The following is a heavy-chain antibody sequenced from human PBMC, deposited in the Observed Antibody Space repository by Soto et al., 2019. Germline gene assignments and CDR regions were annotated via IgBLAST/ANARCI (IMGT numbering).Heavy chain of an antibody. CDR1: GGSIGGVGYS. J-gene: IGHJ5*02. V-gene: IGHV4-30-2*01. Sequence: LTCAVSGGSIGGVGYSWSWIRQPPGGGLEWIGYMYHSGTFLKSPSLKTRLTMSLDMSKNQFSLTLNSMTAADTAVYYCARAQFYSGSGNYNNLMFDAWGQGIQVTVSS. CDR2: MYHSGTF. D-gene: IGHD3-10*01. CDR3: ARAQFYSGSGNYNNLMFDA.